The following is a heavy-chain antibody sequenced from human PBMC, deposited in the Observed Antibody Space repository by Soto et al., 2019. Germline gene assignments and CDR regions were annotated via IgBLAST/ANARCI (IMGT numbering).Heavy chain of an antibody. CDR1: GGSLSSGDYY. V-gene: IGHV4-31*03. CDR2: IHYSGDS. J-gene: IGHJ4*02. D-gene: IGHD4-17*01. CDR3: ARGDYNAYRGYDY. Sequence: QVQLQESGPGLVKPSQTLSLTCTVSGGSLSSGDYYWSWIRQHPGKGLEWFGYIHYSGDSYYNPSLKSRVTISIDTSNNQFSLKLSSVTAADTAVYYCARGDYNAYRGYDYWGQGTLVTVSS.